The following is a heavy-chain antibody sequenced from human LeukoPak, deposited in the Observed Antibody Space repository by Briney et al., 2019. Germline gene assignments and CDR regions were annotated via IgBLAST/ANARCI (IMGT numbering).Heavy chain of an antibody. D-gene: IGHD6-25*01. CDR1: GFTFSSYA. CDR2: ISGSGGST. CDR3: AKDLNNGGIEAYGYRDAFDI. V-gene: IGHV3-23*01. J-gene: IGHJ3*02. Sequence: PGGSLRLSCAASGFTFSSYAMSWVRQAPGKGLEWVSAISGSGGSTYYADSVKGRFTISRDNSKNTLYLQMNSLRAEDTAVYYCAKDLNNGGIEAYGYRDAFDIWGQGTMVTVSS.